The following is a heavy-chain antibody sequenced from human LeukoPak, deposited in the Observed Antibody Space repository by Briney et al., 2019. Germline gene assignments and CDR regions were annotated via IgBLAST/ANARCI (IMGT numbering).Heavy chain of an antibody. CDR3: ARADNWQSGGA. V-gene: IGHV3-74*01. CDR2: INSYGSYT. D-gene: IGHD1-1*01. Sequence: AGGSLRLSCVASGFSFSNYWMYWGRQAPGKGLVWVSRINSYGSYTDYADSAKGRFTISRDNAKETLYLQMNSLRADDTAVYYCARADNWQSGGAWGQGTLVTVSS. CDR1: GFSFSNYW. J-gene: IGHJ5*02.